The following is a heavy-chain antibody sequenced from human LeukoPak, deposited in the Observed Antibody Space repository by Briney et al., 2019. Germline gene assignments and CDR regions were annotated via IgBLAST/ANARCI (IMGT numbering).Heavy chain of an antibody. D-gene: IGHD3-22*01. CDR2: IYRSDSYT. V-gene: IGHV5-10-1*01. CDR1: GYSFTNYW. J-gene: IGHJ3*02. Sequence: GESLKISCKGSGYSFTNYWISWVRQMPGKGLEWMGRIYRSDSYTNYSPSFQGHVTISADKSISTAYLQWSSLKALDTAMYYCARHYRYYYDSSDYYYGASGAFDIWGQGTMVTVSS. CDR3: ARHYRYYYDSSDYYYGASGAFDI.